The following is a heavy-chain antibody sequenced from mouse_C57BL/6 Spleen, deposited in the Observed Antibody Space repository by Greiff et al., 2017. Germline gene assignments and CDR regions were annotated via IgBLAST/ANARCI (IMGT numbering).Heavy chain of an antibody. CDR1: GYSFTGYY. CDR3: ARNIYDGYYNYYAMDY. V-gene: IGHV1-42*01. CDR2: INPSTGGT. Sequence: VQLQQSGPELVKPGASVKISCKASGYSFTGYYMNWVKQSPEKSLEWIGEINPSTGGTTYNQKFKAKATLTVDKSSSTAYMQLKSLTSEDSAVYYCARNIYDGYYNYYAMDYWGQGTSVTVSS. J-gene: IGHJ4*01. D-gene: IGHD2-3*01.